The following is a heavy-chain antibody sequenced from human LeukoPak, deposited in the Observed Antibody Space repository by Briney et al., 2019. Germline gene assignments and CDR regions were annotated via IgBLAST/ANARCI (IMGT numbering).Heavy chain of an antibody. CDR3: TRGSQNCASASCYNF. J-gene: IGHJ4*02. V-gene: IGHV1-8*01. Sequence: ASVKVSCKASGYTFTSYDINWVRQAAGQGLEWMGWMNPDSGNTGYAQKFQGRVTMTRSTSISTAYMELGSLTSEDTAVYYCTRGSQNCASASCYNFWGQGTLVTVSS. CDR2: MNPDSGNT. D-gene: IGHD2-2*02. CDR1: GYTFTSYD.